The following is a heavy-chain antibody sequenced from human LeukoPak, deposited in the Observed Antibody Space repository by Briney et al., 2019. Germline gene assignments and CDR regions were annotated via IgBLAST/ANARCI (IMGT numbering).Heavy chain of an antibody. CDR1: GFTFGDYA. J-gene: IGHJ6*03. V-gene: IGHV3-49*04. CDR3: TRSGYCSSTSCYFYYYYMDV. Sequence: GVLRLSCTASGFTFGDYAMSWVRQAPGKGLEWVGFIRSKAYGGTTEYAASVKGRFTISRDDSKSIAYLQMNGLKTEDTAVYYCTRSGYCSSTSCYFYYYYMDVWGKGTTVTVSS. D-gene: IGHD2-2*01. CDR2: IRSKAYGGTT.